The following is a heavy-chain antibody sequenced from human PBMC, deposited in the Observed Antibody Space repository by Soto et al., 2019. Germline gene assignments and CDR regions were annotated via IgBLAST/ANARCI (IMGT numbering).Heavy chain of an antibody. J-gene: IGHJ4*02. CDR3: ARASWFGESNGYFDY. CDR1: GGTFSSYT. D-gene: IGHD3-10*01. CDR2: IIPILDIT. Sequence: ASVKVSCKASGGTFSSYTISWVRQAPGQGLEWMGRIIPILDITNYAQKFQGRVTITADKSTGTAYMELSSLRSEDTAVYYCARASWFGESNGYFDYWGQGTLVTVSS. V-gene: IGHV1-69*02.